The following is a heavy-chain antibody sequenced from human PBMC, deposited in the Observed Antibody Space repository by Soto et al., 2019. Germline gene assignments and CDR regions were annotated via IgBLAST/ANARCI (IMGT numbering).Heavy chain of an antibody. Sequence: GGSLRLSCSASGFTFNNYAMSWVRQAPGKGLEWVSAISGSGGSTYYADSVKGRFTISRDSSKNTLYLRMNRLRAEDTALYYCAKARAGFFGDYVWFDPWGQGTLVTVSS. CDR1: GFTFNNYA. CDR2: ISGSGGST. J-gene: IGHJ5*02. D-gene: IGHD4-17*01. CDR3: AKARAGFFGDYVWFDP. V-gene: IGHV3-23*01.